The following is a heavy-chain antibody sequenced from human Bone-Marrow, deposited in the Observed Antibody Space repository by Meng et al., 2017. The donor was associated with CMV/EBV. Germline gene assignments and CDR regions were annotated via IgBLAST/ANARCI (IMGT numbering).Heavy chain of an antibody. D-gene: IGHD3-10*01. Sequence: SLKISCAASGFTFDDYAMHWVRQAPGKGLEWVSGISWNSGSIGYADSVKGRFTISRDNAKNSLYLQMNSLRAEDTAVYYCARGPRGQPTPGDYWGQGTLVTVSS. V-gene: IGHV3-9*01. CDR1: GFTFDDYA. J-gene: IGHJ4*02. CDR3: ARGPRGQPTPGDY. CDR2: ISWNSGSI.